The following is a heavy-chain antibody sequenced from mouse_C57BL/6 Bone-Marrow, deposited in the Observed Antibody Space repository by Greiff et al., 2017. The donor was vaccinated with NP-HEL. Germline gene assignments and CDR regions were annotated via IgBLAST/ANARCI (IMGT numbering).Heavy chain of an antibody. CDR2: IYPRSGNT. J-gene: IGHJ3*01. Sequence: QVQLQQSGAELARPGASVKLSCKASGYTFTSYGISWVKQRTGQGLEWIGEIYPRSGNTYYNEKFKGKATLTADTSSSTAYMELRSLTSEDSAVYFGARRYYGSSLAWFAYWGQGTLVTVSA. CDR1: GYTFTSYG. D-gene: IGHD1-1*01. CDR3: ARRYYGSSLAWFAY. V-gene: IGHV1-81*01.